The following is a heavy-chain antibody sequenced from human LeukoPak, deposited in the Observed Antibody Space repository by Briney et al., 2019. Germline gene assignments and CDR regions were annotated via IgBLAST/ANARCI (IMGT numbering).Heavy chain of an antibody. CDR1: GFTFSSYG. Sequence: GGSLRLSCAASGFTFSSYGMHWVRQAPGKGLEWVAVISYDGSNKYYADSVKGRFTISRDNSKNTLYLQMNSLRAEDTAVYYCARDPVLEGYYFDYWGQGTLVTVSS. D-gene: IGHD3-3*01. V-gene: IGHV3-30*03. J-gene: IGHJ4*02. CDR2: ISYDGSNK. CDR3: ARDPVLEGYYFDY.